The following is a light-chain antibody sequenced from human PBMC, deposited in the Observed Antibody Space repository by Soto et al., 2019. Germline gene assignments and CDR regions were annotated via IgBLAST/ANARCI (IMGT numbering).Light chain of an antibody. CDR2: AAS. CDR3: QQSYSTPRT. Sequence: DIQMTQSPSSLSASVGDRVTITCRASQSISSYLNWDQQKQEKDPKLLIHAASSLQGGVPSRFSGSGSGPDFFLTISSLQPEDFATYYYQQSYSTPRTFGQGTKVEIK. J-gene: IGKJ1*01. CDR1: QSISSY. V-gene: IGKV1-39*01.